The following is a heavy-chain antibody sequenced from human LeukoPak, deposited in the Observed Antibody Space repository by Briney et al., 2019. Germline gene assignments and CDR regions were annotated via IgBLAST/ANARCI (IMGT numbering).Heavy chain of an antibody. CDR2: IYYSGSP. CDR3: ARVTSMVTFDY. Sequence: SETLSLTCTVSGGSISSYYWSWVRQPPGKGLEWIGYIYYSGSPNYNPSLKSRVTISVDTSKNQFSLKLSSVTAADTAVYYCARVTSMVTFDYWGQGTLVTVSS. CDR1: GGSISSYY. J-gene: IGHJ4*02. V-gene: IGHV4-59*01. D-gene: IGHD5-18*01.